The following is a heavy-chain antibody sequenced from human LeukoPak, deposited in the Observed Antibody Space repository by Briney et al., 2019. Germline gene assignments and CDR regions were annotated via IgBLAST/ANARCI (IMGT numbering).Heavy chain of an antibody. CDR3: ARDPRISGSFRSEHVQY. V-gene: IGHV1-8*01. CDR1: GYTFTSYD. Sequence: ASVKVSCKASGYTFTSYDINWVRQATGQGLELMGWMNPNSGNTGYAQKFQGRVTMTRNTSISTAYMELSSLRSEDTAVYYCARDPRISGSFRSEHVQYWGQGTLVTVYS. J-gene: IGHJ1*01. CDR2: MNPNSGNT. D-gene: IGHD1-26*01.